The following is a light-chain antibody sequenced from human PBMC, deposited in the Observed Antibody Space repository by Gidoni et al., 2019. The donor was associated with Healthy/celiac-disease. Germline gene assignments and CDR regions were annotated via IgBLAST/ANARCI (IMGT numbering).Light chain of an antibody. V-gene: IGKV1-5*03. CDR1: QSISSW. Sequence: DIQMPQLPSTLSASVGDRVTITCRASQSISSWLAWYQQKPGKAPKPLIYKASSLESGVPSRFSGGGSGTEFTLTISSLQPDDFATYYCQQYNSLLGYTFGQGTKLEIK. CDR2: KAS. J-gene: IGKJ2*01. CDR3: QQYNSLLGYT.